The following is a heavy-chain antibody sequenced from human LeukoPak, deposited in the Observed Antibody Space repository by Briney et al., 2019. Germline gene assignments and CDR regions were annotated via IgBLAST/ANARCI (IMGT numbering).Heavy chain of an antibody. V-gene: IGHV3-23*01. CDR1: GFTFSSYA. CDR2: ISGSGGST. Sequence: PGGSLRLSCAASGFTFSSYAMSWVRQAPGKGLEWVSAISGSGGSTYYADSVKGRFTISRDNSKNTLYLQMNSLRAEDTAVYYCAKDSRIAVAYTWGYDYWGQGTLVTVSS. J-gene: IGHJ4*02. CDR3: AKDSRIAVAYTWGYDY. D-gene: IGHD6-19*01.